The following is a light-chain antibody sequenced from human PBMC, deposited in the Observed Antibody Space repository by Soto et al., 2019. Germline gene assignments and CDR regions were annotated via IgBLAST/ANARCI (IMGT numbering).Light chain of an antibody. CDR1: SSDVGGYNY. CDR3: CSYAGSYTLV. J-gene: IGLJ2*01. CDR2: GVS. V-gene: IGLV2-11*01. Sequence: QSALTQPRSVSGSPGQSVTISCTGPSSDVGGYNYVSWYQQHPGKAPKLMIYGVSKRPSGVPDRFSGSKSGNTASLTISGLQAEDEADYYCCSYAGSYTLVFGGGTKLTVL.